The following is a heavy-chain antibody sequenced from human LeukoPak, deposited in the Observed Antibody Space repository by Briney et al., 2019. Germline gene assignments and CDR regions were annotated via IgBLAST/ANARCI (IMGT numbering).Heavy chain of an antibody. D-gene: IGHD3-16*01. V-gene: IGHV1-2*02. CDR3: AKSPGGRHHN. CDR2: IDPNSGDT. J-gene: IGHJ4*02. CDR1: GYTFTAYY. Sequence: ASVKVSCKASGYTFTAYYIHWVRQAPGQGLEWMGWIDPNSGDTKYVEKFQGRVTMTRDTSFSTAYMALSSLRSDDTAVYYCAKSPGGRHHNWGQGTLVTVSS.